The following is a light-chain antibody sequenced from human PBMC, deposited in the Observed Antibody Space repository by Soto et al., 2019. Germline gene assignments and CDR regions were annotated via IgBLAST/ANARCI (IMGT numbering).Light chain of an antibody. CDR1: QDISIY. Sequence: DIQLTQSPSFLSAAVGDRVTIICRASQDISIYLAWYQQKPGKAPKLLIFGAFTLQSGVPSRFSGSGSGTEFTLTISSLQPEDFAIYYCQHLNYYPYTFGQGTKLEIK. J-gene: IGKJ2*01. CDR2: GAF. V-gene: IGKV1-9*01. CDR3: QHLNYYPYT.